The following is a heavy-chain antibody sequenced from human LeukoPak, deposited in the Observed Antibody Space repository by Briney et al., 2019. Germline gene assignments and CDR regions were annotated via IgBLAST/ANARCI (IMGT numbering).Heavy chain of an antibody. CDR2: IRYDGSNK. Sequence: PGGSLRLSCAASGFTFSSYGMHWVRQAPGKGLEWAAFIRYDGSNKYYADSVKGRFTISRDNSKNTLYLQMNSLRAEDTAVYYCAKGNLYYYDSSGYYYLFEYWGQGTLVTVSS. CDR3: AKGNLYYYDSSGYYYLFEY. CDR1: GFTFSSYG. D-gene: IGHD3-22*01. V-gene: IGHV3-30*02. J-gene: IGHJ4*02.